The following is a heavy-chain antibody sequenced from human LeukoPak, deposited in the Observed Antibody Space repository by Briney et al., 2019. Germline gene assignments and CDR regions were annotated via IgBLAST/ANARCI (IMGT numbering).Heavy chain of an antibody. Sequence: GGSLRLSCAASGFTFSSYSMNWVRQAPGKVLEWVSSISSSSNYIYYADSVKGRFTISRDNAKNSLYLQMNSLRAEDTAVYYCAGGDDYGDYWGQGTLVTVSS. CDR3: AGGDDYGDY. J-gene: IGHJ4*02. CDR2: ISSSSNYI. CDR1: GFTFSSYS. V-gene: IGHV3-21*01. D-gene: IGHD5-24*01.